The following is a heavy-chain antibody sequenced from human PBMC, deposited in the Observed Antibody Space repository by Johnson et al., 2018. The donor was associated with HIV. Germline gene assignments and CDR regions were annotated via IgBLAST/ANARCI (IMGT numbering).Heavy chain of an antibody. CDR2: MSYDGSNK. CDR1: GFTFSSYG. J-gene: IGHJ3*02. CDR3: ARAGARACDI. Sequence: QVQLVESGGGVVRPGGSLRLSCAASGFTFSSYGMHWVRQAPGKGLEWVAVMSYDGSNKYYADSVKGRFTISRDNAKNSLYLQMNSLRPEDTAVYYCARAGARACDIWGQGTMVTVSS. V-gene: IGHV3-30*03. D-gene: IGHD1-26*01.